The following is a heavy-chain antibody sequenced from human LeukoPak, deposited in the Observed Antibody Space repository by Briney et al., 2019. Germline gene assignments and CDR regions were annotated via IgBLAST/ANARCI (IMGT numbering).Heavy chain of an antibody. CDR1: GFTYDNAW. D-gene: IGHD6-25*01. CDR2: IRNSGITI. V-gene: IGHV3-11*04. J-gene: IGHJ4*02. CDR3: ARRLTSAPFFDY. Sequence: GGSLRLSCAASGFTYDNAWMSWIRQAPGKEPEWVSYIRNSGITIYYADSVKGRFTISRGNAKNSLFLQMNSLRAEDTAVYYCARRLTSAPFFDYWGQGTLVTVSS.